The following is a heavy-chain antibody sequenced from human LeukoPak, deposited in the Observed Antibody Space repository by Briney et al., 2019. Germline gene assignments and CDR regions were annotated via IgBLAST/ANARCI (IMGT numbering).Heavy chain of an antibody. CDR2: ISAYNGNT. J-gene: IGHJ4*02. CDR1: GYTFTSYG. Sequence: ASVKVSCKASGYTFTSYGISWVRQAPGQGLEWMGCISAYNGNTNYAQKLQGRVTMTTDTSTSTAYMELRSLRSDDTAVYYCARDRVLLWFGEFPPGSYWGQGTLVTVSS. V-gene: IGHV1-18*01. D-gene: IGHD3-10*01. CDR3: ARDRVLLWFGEFPPGSY.